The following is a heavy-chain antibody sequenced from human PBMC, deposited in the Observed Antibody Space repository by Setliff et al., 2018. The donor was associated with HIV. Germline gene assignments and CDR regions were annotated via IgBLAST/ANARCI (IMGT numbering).Heavy chain of an antibody. Sequence: GESLKISCAASGFSFSTIGMHWVRQAPGKGLEWVSFIDSGGKDKIYIDSVQGRFTISRDNSKNTLYLQMDSLRDEDTALYYCVKDVNYRSGSLSDFWGQGTPVTVSS. CDR1: GFSFSTIG. CDR3: VKDVNYRSGSLSDF. CDR2: IDSGGKDK. J-gene: IGHJ4*02. V-gene: IGHV3-30*02. D-gene: IGHD3-10*01.